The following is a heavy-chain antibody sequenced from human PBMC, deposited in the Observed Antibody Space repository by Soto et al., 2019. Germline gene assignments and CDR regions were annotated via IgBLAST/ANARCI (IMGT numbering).Heavy chain of an antibody. Sequence: ASVKVSCKVSGYTSTGYYMHWVRQAPGQGLEWMGWINPNSGGTNYAQKFQGRVTMTRDTSISTAYMELSRLRSDDTAVYYCARDGGYYYGMDVWGQGTTVTVSS. CDR1: GYTSTGYY. V-gene: IGHV1-2*02. J-gene: IGHJ6*02. CDR3: ARDGGYYYGMDV. CDR2: INPNSGGT.